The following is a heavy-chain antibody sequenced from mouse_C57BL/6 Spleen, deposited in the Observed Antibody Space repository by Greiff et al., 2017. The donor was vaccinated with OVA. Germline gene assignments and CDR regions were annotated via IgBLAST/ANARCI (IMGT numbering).Heavy chain of an antibody. J-gene: IGHJ4*01. CDR2: INPSNGGT. V-gene: IGHV1-53*01. Sequence: QVQLKQPGTELVKPGASVKLSCKASGYTFTSYWMHWVKQRPGQGLEWIGNINPSNGGTNYNEKFKSKATLTVDKSSSTAYMQLSSLTSEDSAVYYCAREGIYYDYDGDYAMDYWGQGTSVTVSS. CDR3: AREGIYYDYDGDYAMDY. CDR1: GYTFTSYW. D-gene: IGHD2-4*01.